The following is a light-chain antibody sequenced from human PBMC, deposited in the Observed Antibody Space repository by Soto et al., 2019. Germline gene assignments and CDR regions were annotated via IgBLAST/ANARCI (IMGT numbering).Light chain of an antibody. J-gene: IGLJ2*01. Sequence: QSALTQPASVSGSPGQSITISCSGTRSDVGGYNFLSWYQHHPGKAPKLMIYEVSNRPSGVSNRFSGSKSGNTTSLTISGLQAEDEADYYCSSYTSRATLVFGGGTKVTVL. V-gene: IGLV2-14*01. CDR1: RSDVGGYNF. CDR2: EVS. CDR3: SSYTSRATLV.